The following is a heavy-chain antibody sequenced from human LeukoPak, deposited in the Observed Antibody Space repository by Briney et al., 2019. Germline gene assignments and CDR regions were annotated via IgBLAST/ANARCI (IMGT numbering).Heavy chain of an antibody. CDR2: INHSGST. J-gene: IGHJ4*02. CDR3: ARKGRAGVFDY. D-gene: IGHD6-13*01. V-gene: IGHV4-34*01. CDR1: GGSFSGYY. Sequence: SETLSLTCAVYGGSFSGYYWSWIRQPPGKGLEWIGEINHSGSTNYNPSLKSRVPITVDTTKNHFSLKLSTMTAADTAVYYCARKGRAGVFDYWGQGTLVTVSS.